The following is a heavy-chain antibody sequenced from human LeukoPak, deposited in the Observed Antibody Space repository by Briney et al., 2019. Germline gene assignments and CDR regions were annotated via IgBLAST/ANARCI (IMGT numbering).Heavy chain of an antibody. J-gene: IGHJ3*02. CDR1: GGSISSSSYY. CDR3: ARDAVWATLEWLPAFDI. V-gene: IGHV4-39*07. CDR2: IYYSGST. Sequence: SETLSLTCTVSGGSISSSSYYWGWIRQPPGKGLEWIGSIYYSGSTYYNPSLKSRVTISVDTSKNQFSLKLSSVTAADTAVYHCARDAVWATLEWLPAFDIWGQGTMVTVSS. D-gene: IGHD3-3*01.